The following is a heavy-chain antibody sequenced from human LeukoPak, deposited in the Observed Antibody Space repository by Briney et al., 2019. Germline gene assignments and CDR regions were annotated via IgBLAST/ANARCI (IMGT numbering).Heavy chain of an antibody. Sequence: GGSLRLSCTASGFTISNYGMHWVRQAPGKGLEWVAVIPYDGSNKYYADSVKGRFTISRDNSKNTLYLQMNSLRAEDTAVYYCAKDGGGGDCYFDYWGQGTLVTVSA. CDR2: IPYDGSNK. CDR3: AKDGGGGDCYFDY. CDR1: GFTISNYG. J-gene: IGHJ4*02. V-gene: IGHV3-30*18. D-gene: IGHD2-21*02.